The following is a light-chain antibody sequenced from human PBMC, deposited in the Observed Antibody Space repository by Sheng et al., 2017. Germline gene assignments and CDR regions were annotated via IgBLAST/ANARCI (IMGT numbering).Light chain of an antibody. CDR1: EGIGRW. J-gene: IGKJ4*01. CDR3: QQADRFPLT. CDR2: DAT. V-gene: IGKV1-12*01. Sequence: DIQMTQSPSSLSASVGDRVTITCRASEGIGRWLGWYQQKPGEAPKLLIYDATNLQSGVPSRFSGSGSGTDFTLTISSLQPEDFATYFCQQADRFPLTFGGGTKVEIK.